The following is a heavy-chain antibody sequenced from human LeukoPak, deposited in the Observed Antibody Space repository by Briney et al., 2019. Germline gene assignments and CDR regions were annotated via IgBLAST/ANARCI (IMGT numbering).Heavy chain of an antibody. CDR3: ARIGYSSSSLDY. CDR2: INQDGSVN. Sequence: GRSPRLSCAPSRVTFTNDWMSCVRQAPRKGLEWGANINQDGSVNYSMDSIKGRFTISRDKAKNSLLLQMNLLRADDTPGYNGARIGYSSSSLDYWGQGTLVTVSS. V-gene: IGHV3-7*01. CDR1: RVTFTNDW. D-gene: IGHD6-6*01. J-gene: IGHJ4*02.